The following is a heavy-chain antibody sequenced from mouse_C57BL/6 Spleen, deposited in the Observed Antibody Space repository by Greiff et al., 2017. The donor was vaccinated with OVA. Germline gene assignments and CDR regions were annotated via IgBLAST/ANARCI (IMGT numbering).Heavy chain of an antibody. V-gene: IGHV1-69*01. CDR1: GYTFTSYW. Sequence: QVQLQQPGAELVMPGASVKLSCKASGYTFTSYWMHWVKQRPGQGLEWIGEIDPSDSDTNYNQKFKGKSTLTVDKSSSTAYMQLSSLTSEDSAVYYCARGACCYFDFWGKGTTLTVSS. D-gene: IGHD6-1*01. CDR3: ARGACCYFDF. CDR2: IDPSDSDT. J-gene: IGHJ2*01.